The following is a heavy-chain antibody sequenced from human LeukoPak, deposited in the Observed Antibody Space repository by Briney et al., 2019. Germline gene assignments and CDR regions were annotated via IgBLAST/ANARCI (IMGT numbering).Heavy chain of an antibody. D-gene: IGHD3-22*01. Sequence: GGSLRLSCAASGFTFSSYAMSLVRQAPGKGLEWVSAISGSGGSTYYADSVKGRFTISRDNSKNTLYLQMNSLRAEDTAVYYCAKDLYYYDSSGYFDYWGQGTLVTVSS. V-gene: IGHV3-23*01. CDR2: ISGSGGST. J-gene: IGHJ4*02. CDR3: AKDLYYYDSSGYFDY. CDR1: GFTFSSYA.